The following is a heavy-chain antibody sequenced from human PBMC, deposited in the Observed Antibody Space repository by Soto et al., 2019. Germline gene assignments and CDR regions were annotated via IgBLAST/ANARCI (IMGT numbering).Heavy chain of an antibody. Sequence: ASALVSCRASGDTFTGCYMHWVLQAPGQGLEWMSIVNPNTAYTSYAQKFQGRVTMTRDTSTSTVYMELSSLTSEDTAVYFCAGWDSPDSSRCYDPRDVWVQGTMVTVS. CDR2: VNPNTAYT. CDR1: GDTFTGCY. J-gene: IGHJ3*01. CDR3: AGWDSPDSSRCYDPRDV. D-gene: IGHD3-22*01. V-gene: IGHV1-46*01.